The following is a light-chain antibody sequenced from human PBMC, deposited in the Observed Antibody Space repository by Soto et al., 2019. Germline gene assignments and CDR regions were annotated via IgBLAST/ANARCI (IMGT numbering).Light chain of an antibody. CDR2: GAS. V-gene: IGKV3-20*01. CDR1: QSVSNNY. J-gene: IGKJ1*01. CDR3: HQYGISPPRT. Sequence: EIVLTQSPGTLSLSPGDRVTLSCRAIQSVSNNYLACYQQKPGQAPRLLIYGASSRATGIPDRFSGSGSGTDFTLTIGRLEPEDFAVYYCHQYGISPPRTFGQGTKVDIK.